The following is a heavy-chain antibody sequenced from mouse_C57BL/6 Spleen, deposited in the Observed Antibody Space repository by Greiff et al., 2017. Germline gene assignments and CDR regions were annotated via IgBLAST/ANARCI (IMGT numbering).Heavy chain of an antibody. CDR2: ISYDGSN. CDR1: GYSITSGYY. J-gene: IGHJ4*01. V-gene: IGHV3-6*01. D-gene: IGHD2-4*01. Sequence: EVKLMESGSGLVKPSQSLSLTCSVTGYSITSGYYWNWIRQFPGNKLEWMGYISYDGSNNYNPSLKNRISITRDTSKNQFFLKLNSVTTEDTATYYCASGSYDYDYAMDYWGQGTSVTVSS. CDR3: ASGSYDYDYAMDY.